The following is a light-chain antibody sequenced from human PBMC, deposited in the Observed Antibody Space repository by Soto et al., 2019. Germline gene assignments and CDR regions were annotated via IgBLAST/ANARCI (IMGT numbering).Light chain of an antibody. V-gene: IGLV1-44*01. CDR2: SYD. CDR1: SSNLGDNT. J-gene: IGLJ1*01. CDR3: AAWDARLDGYV. Sequence: QSVLTQPPSASGTPGQRATISCSTSSSNLGDNTVNWYQHVPGPAPKLLIYSYDQRPSGVPDRFSGSKSGTSASLAISGLQSEEEADYYGAAWDARLDGYVFGTGTKVTVL.